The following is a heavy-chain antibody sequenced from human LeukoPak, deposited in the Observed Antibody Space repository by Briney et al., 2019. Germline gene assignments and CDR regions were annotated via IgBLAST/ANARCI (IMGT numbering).Heavy chain of an antibody. D-gene: IGHD6-13*01. CDR3: ARVIAAAGIDYFDH. CDR2: LYASGSA. J-gene: IGHJ4*02. Sequence: GFLRLSCAASGFTVSSNYMSWVRQAPGKGLEWVSILYASGSAYYADSVKGRFTISRDNSKNTLYLQMNSLRAEDTAVYYCARVIAAAGIDYFDHWGQGTLVTVSS. CDR1: GFTVSSNY. V-gene: IGHV3-53*01.